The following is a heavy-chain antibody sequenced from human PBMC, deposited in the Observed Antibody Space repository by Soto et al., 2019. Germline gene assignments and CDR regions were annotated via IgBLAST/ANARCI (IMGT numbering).Heavy chain of an antibody. J-gene: IGHJ6*03. D-gene: IGHD4-17*01. V-gene: IGHV1-18*01. CDR1: GYTFTSYG. CDR2: ISAYNGNT. CDR3: ARTYYGDYEDYYYYYMDV. Sequence: ASVKVSCKASGYTFTSYGISWVRQAPGQGLEWMGWISAYNGNTNYAQKLQGRVTMTTDTSTSTAYMELRSLRSDDTAVYYCARTYYGDYEDYYYYYMDVWGKGTTVTAP.